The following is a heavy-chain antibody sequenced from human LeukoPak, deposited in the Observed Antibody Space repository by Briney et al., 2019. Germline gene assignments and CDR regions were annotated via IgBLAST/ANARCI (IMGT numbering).Heavy chain of an antibody. D-gene: IGHD3-22*01. V-gene: IGHV1-46*01. CDR1: GYTFTSYY. Sequence: GASVKVSCKASGYTFTSYYMHWVRQAPGQGLEWMGIINPSGGSTSYAQKFQGRVTMTRDTSTSTVYMELSSLRSEDTAVYYCAKSSYYDSSGYYREYYFDYWGPGTLVTVSS. J-gene: IGHJ4*02. CDR3: AKSSYYDSSGYYREYYFDY. CDR2: INPSGGST.